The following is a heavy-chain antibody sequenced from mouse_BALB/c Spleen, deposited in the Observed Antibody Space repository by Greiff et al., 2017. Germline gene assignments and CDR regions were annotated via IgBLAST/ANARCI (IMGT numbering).Heavy chain of an antibody. CDR2: ISDGGSYT. CDR3: AREDGAMDY. D-gene: IGHD2-3*01. J-gene: IGHJ4*01. Sequence: EVQRVESGGGLVKPGGSLKLSCAASGFTFSDYYMYWVRQTPEKRLEWVATISDGGSYTYYPDSVKGRFTISRDNAKNNLYLQMSSLKSEDTAMYYCAREDGAMDYWGQGTSVTVSS. CDR1: GFTFSDYY. V-gene: IGHV5-4*02.